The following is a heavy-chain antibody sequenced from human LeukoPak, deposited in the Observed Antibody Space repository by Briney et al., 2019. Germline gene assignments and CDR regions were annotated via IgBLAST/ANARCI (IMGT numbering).Heavy chain of an antibody. CDR1: GSSIRTYTH. J-gene: IGHJ4*02. CDR3: AREPYHWNYGFDY. D-gene: IGHD1-7*01. CDR2: IHHTGKT. Sequence: SETLSLTCTVSGSSIRTYTHWGWIRQPPGKGLEWIGSIHHTGKTYYNPSLKSRVTISVDTSKNQFSLKLSSVTAADTAVYYCAREPYHWNYGFDYWGQGTLVTVSS. V-gene: IGHV4-38-2*02.